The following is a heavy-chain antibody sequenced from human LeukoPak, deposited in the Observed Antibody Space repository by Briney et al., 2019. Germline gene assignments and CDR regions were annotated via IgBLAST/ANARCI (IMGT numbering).Heavy chain of an antibody. CDR3: AKPRTTGLGWAQFDY. J-gene: IGHJ4*02. D-gene: IGHD2-8*02. V-gene: IGHV3-23*01. CDR2: FDGNGPNT. CDR1: GFAFSSFA. Sequence: GGSLRLSCAASGFAFSSFAMTWVRQAPGKGLEWVSGFDGNGPNTYYADSVKGRWTISRDNSRNTLYLEMNSLRPEDTAIYYCAKPRTTGLGWAQFDYWGQGSLVTVSS.